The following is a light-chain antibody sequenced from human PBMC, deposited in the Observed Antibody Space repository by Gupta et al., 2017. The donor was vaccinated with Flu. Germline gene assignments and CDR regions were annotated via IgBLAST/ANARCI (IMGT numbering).Light chain of an antibody. V-gene: IGLV1-51*02. CDR1: TSNIGDYY. CDR3: GAWDGDLNAYV. J-gene: IGLJ1*01. CDR2: ETS. Sequence: QSMLTPPPSVSAAAGQMVNISCSGSTSNIGDYYVCWYQQLPGTAPKLLIYETSERPSGTPERFSASKSGTSATLGITGLQAGDEGDYYCGAWDGDLNAYVFGTGTKVTVL.